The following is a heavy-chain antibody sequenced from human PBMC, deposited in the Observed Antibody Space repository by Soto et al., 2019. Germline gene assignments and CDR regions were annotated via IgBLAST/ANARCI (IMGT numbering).Heavy chain of an antibody. V-gene: IGHV4-61*01. Sequence: SETLSLTCTVSGGSVSSGSHYWTWIRQPPGKGLEWIGYICYTGNPNYSPSLKSRVTISVDTSKNQFSLKLTSVTAADTAVYYCARDCALAVAGPGWFDPWGQGTLVTVSS. CDR3: ARDCALAVAGPGWFDP. J-gene: IGHJ5*02. CDR2: ICYTGNP. D-gene: IGHD6-19*01. CDR1: GGSVSSGSHY.